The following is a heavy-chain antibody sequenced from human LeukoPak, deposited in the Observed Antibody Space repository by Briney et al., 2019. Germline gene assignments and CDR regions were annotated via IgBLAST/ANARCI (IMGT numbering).Heavy chain of an antibody. CDR2: ISWNSGSI. D-gene: IGHD6-19*01. V-gene: IGHV3-9*01. J-gene: IGHJ4*02. CDR1: GFTFSSYW. Sequence: GGSLRLSCAASGFTFSSYWMSWVRQAPGKGLEWVSGISWNSGSIGYADSVKGRFTISRDNAKNSLYLQMNSLRAEDTALYYCAKAIGTASGWFKGAGYWGQGTLVTVSS. CDR3: AKAIGTASGWFKGAGY.